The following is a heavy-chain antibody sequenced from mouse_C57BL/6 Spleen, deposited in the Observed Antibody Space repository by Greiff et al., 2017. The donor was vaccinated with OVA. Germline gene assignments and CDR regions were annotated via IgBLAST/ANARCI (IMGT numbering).Heavy chain of an antibody. CDR2: IHPNSGST. D-gene: IGHD1-1*01. V-gene: IGHV1-64*01. CDR3: ARRGYYYGSSDY. J-gene: IGHJ2*01. Sequence: QVQLQQPGAELVNPGASVKLSCKASGYTFTSYWMHWVKQRPGQGLEWIGMIHPNSGSTNYNEKFKSKATLTVDKSSSTAYMQLSSLTSEDSAVYYCARRGYYYGSSDYWGQGTTLTVSS. CDR1: GYTFTSYW.